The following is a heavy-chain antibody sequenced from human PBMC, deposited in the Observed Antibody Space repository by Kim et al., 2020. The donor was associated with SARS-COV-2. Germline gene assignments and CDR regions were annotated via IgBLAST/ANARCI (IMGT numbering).Heavy chain of an antibody. CDR2: IYYSGST. Sequence: SETLSLTCTVSGGSISSSSYYWGWIRQPPGKGLEWIGSIYYSGSTYYNPSLKSRVTISVDTSKNQFSLKLSSVTAADTAVYYCARGFRDIVVDGYGMDVWGQGTTVTVSS. CDR3: ARGFRDIVVDGYGMDV. J-gene: IGHJ6*02. V-gene: IGHV4-39*01. D-gene: IGHD2-2*01. CDR1: GGSISSSSYY.